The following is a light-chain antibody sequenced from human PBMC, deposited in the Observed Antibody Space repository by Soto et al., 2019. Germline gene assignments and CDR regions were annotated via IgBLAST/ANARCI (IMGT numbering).Light chain of an antibody. J-gene: IGLJ3*02. Sequence: SYELTQPSSVSVSPGQTARITCSGDVLAKKYARWFQQKPGQAPVLVIHKDSERPSGIPERFSGYSSGTTVTLTISGAQVEDEADYYCYSAADNNRVFGGGTQLTVL. CDR2: KDS. V-gene: IGLV3-27*01. CDR3: YSAADNNRV. CDR1: VLAKKY.